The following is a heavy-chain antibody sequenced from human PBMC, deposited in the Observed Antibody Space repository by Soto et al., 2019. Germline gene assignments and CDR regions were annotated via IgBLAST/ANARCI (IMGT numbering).Heavy chain of an antibody. D-gene: IGHD3-22*01. CDR3: ARGPPMIH. J-gene: IGHJ4*02. CDR2: ISYSGST. CDR1: SVSISSYGYY. V-gene: IGHV4-39*07. Sequence: SETLSLTCTVSSVSISSYGYYWGWIRQPPGKGLEWIGIISYSGSTYYNPSLKSRVTISVDTSKNQFSLKLSSVTAADTAVYYCARGPPMIHWGQGTLVTVSS.